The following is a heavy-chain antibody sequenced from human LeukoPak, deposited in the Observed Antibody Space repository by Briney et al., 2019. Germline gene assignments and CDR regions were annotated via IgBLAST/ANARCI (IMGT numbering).Heavy chain of an antibody. CDR3: ARDSGDSSGYLDY. Sequence: GGSLRLSCAASGFIFTGYFMSWVRQAPGKELEWVASIKHDGSEKYYVDSVRGRFTISRDNTKNLLYLQMSSLRSEDTAVYYCARDSGDSSGYLDYWGQGTLVTVSS. CDR2: IKHDGSEK. V-gene: IGHV3-7*03. CDR1: GFIFTGYF. J-gene: IGHJ4*02. D-gene: IGHD3-22*01.